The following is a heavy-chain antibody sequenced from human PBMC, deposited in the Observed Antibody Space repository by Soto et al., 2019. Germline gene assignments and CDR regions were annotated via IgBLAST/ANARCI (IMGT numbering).Heavy chain of an antibody. Sequence: PSETLSLTCAVSGFSISSGYYWGWIRQPPGKGLEGIGSSHPSGSTYYNPSLKSRVTISIDTSKNSSSLKLTSVPAADTAVYYCARAPYYYDTSGYYYAHFDCWGQGTLVTVS. V-gene: IGHV4-38-2*01. J-gene: IGHJ4*02. CDR2: SHPSGST. CDR1: GFSISSGYY. D-gene: IGHD3-22*01. CDR3: ARAPYYYDTSGYYYAHFDC.